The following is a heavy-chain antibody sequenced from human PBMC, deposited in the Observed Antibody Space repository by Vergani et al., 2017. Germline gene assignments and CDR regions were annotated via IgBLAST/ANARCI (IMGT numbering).Heavy chain of an antibody. V-gene: IGHV3-9*01. CDR3: AKDRTAVAGTDAFDI. J-gene: IGHJ3*02. Sequence: EVQLVESGGGLVQPGRSLRLSCAASGFTFDDYAMHWVRQAPGKGLEWVSGISWNSGSIGYADSVKGRFTISRDNAKNSLYLQMNSLRAEDTAVYYCAKDRTAVAGTDAFDIWGQGTMVTVSS. CDR1: GFTFDDYA. D-gene: IGHD6-19*01. CDR2: ISWNSGSI.